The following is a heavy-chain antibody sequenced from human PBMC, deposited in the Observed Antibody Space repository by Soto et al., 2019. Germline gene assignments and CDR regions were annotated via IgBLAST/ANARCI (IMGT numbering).Heavy chain of an antibody. CDR1: GGSISSYY. CDR2: IYYSGST. Sequence: NPSETLSLTCTVSGGSISSYYWSWLRQPPGKGLEWIGYIYYSGSTNYNPSLKSRVTISVDTSKNQFSLKLSSVTAADTAVYYCARARIAAAGYYYYYSGMDVWGQGTTVTVSS. CDR3: ARARIAAAGYYYYYSGMDV. D-gene: IGHD6-13*01. J-gene: IGHJ6*02. V-gene: IGHV4-59*01.